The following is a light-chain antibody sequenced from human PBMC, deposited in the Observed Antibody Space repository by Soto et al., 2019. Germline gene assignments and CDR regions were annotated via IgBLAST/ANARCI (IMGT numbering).Light chain of an antibody. Sequence: DIQMTQSHSSLSASVGDRFTITCRASQSISSYLNWYQQKPGKAPKLLIYAASSLQSGVPSRFSGSGSGTDFTLTISSLQPEDFATYYCQQSYSTPITFGQGTRLEIK. CDR2: AAS. CDR3: QQSYSTPIT. V-gene: IGKV1-39*01. J-gene: IGKJ5*01. CDR1: QSISSY.